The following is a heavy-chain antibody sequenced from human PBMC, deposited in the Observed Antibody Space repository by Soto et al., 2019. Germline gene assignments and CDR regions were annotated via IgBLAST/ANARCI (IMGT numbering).Heavy chain of an antibody. V-gene: IGHV1-18*04. Sequence: ASVKVSCKVSGYPITTYYIHWVRQAPGQGLEWMGWISAYNGNINYPQKVQGRVTMTTDTSTSTAYMELRSLRSDDTAVYYCARDLYDTLTGYYTTYFDYWGQGTLVTVSS. CDR3: ARDLYDTLTGYYTTYFDY. CDR2: ISAYNGNI. J-gene: IGHJ4*02. D-gene: IGHD3-9*01. CDR1: GYPITTYY.